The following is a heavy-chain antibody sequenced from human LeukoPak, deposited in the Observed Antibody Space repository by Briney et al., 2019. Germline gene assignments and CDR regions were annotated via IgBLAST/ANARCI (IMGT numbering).Heavy chain of an antibody. CDR1: GGSISSYY. CDR3: ARDYYDSSGYGYWHFDL. J-gene: IGHJ2*01. Sequence: PSETLSLTCTVSGGSISSYYWSWIRQSPGKGLEWIGYIYYSGSTNYNPSLKSRVTISVDTSKNQFSLKLSSVTAADTAVYYCARDYYDSSGYGYWHFDLWGRGTLVTVSS. CDR2: IYYSGST. V-gene: IGHV4-59*01. D-gene: IGHD3-22*01.